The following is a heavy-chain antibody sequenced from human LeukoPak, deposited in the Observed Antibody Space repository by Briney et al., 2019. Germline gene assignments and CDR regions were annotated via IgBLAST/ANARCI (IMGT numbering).Heavy chain of an antibody. CDR3: ASAGIVGATTVYY. CDR2: ISSSDSST. J-gene: IGHJ4*02. Sequence: GGSLRLSCAASGFSFSDYYMSWIRQAPGKGLEWVSYISSSDSSTYYADSVKGRFTISRDNAKNSLYLQMNSLRAEDTAVYYCASAGIVGATTVYYWGQGTLVTVSS. V-gene: IGHV3-11*04. D-gene: IGHD1-26*01. CDR1: GFSFSDYY.